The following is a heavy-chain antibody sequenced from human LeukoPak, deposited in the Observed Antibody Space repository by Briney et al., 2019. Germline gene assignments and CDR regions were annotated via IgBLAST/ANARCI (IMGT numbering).Heavy chain of an antibody. V-gene: IGHV3-23*01. Sequence: GGALRLSCAGPGFAFGTYAMSWVRQAPGMGLGWVSNISADGQIPYYADSVEGRFTLSTDNSKRTLYFQLNRPRAPDTAPYYPVRDPYNTILFRLAHWGEGTLVTVSS. CDR3: VRDPYNTILFRLAH. D-gene: IGHD3-10*01. CDR2: ISADGQIP. J-gene: IGHJ4*02. CDR1: GFAFGTYA.